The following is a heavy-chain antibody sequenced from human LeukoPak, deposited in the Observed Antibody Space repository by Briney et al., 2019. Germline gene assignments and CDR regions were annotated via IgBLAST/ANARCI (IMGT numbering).Heavy chain of an antibody. CDR2: ISSSSSYI. CDR1: GFAFSSYS. CDR3: ASSAYDYVCVSYRYYFDY. J-gene: IGHJ4*02. Sequence: GGSLRLSCAASGFAFSSYSMNWVRQAPGKGLERVSSISSSSSYIYYADSVKGRFTISRDNAKNSLYLQMNSLRAEDTAVYYCASSAYDYVCVSYRYYFDYWGQGTLVTVSS. V-gene: IGHV3-21*01. D-gene: IGHD3-16*02.